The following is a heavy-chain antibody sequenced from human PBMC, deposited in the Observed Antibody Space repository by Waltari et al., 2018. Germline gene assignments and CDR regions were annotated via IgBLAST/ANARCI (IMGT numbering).Heavy chain of an antibody. CDR1: GGSFSGYY. J-gene: IGHJ6*03. V-gene: IGHV4-34*01. Sequence: QVQLQQWGAGLLKPSETLSLTCAVYGGSFSGYYWSWIRQPPGQGLEWNGEINHSGSTNYNPSLKSRVTRSVDTSKNQFSLKLSSVTAADTAVYYCARERNYYYYMDVWGKGTTVTVSS. CDR3: ARERNYYYYMDV. CDR2: INHSGST.